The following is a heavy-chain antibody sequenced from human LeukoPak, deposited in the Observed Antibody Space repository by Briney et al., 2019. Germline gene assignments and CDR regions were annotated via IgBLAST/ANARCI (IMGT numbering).Heavy chain of an antibody. CDR2: INWNVDSI. CDR3: ARAIDFYDSSGYQAYFAY. D-gene: IGHD3-22*01. J-gene: IGHJ4*02. CDR1: GFTFNDFG. Sequence: GGSLRLSCTASGFTFNDFGMNWVRQIPGKGLEWVSAINWNVDSIGYAASVKGRFTISRDNAKNTLYLQINSLGVDDTAIYYCARAIDFYDSSGYQAYFAYWGQGTPVTVSS. V-gene: IGHV3-20*04.